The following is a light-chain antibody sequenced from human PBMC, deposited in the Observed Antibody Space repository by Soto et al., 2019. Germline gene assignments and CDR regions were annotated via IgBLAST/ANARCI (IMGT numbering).Light chain of an antibody. CDR3: YSYDSSLSGSV. Sequence: QSVLTQPLSVSGAPGHRVTISCTGSRFNIGEGNDVFWYQQLPGTAPKLLIYGNNHRPSGVPDRCSGSKSGSSASLAITGVQPEEEADYYCYSYDSSLSGSVFGVGTKLTVL. CDR2: GNN. CDR1: RFNIGEGND. J-gene: IGLJ2*01. V-gene: IGLV1-40*01.